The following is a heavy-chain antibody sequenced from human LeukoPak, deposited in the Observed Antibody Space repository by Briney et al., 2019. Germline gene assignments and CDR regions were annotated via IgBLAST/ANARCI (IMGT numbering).Heavy chain of an antibody. CDR2: MNPNSGNT. V-gene: IGHV1-8*01. CDR3: AREVRYFDPFDY. D-gene: IGHD3-9*01. J-gene: IGHJ4*02. CDR1: GYTFTSYD. Sequence: ASVKVSCKASGYTFTSYDINWVRQATGQGLEWMGWMNPNSGNTGYAQKFQGRVTMTRNTSISAAYMELSSLRSEDTAVYYCAREVRYFDPFDYWGQGTLVTVSS.